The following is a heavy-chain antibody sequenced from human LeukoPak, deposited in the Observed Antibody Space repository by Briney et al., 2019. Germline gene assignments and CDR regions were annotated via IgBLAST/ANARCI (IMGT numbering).Heavy chain of an antibody. CDR2: IYYSGST. CDR3: ARGAYDSSGYYPDY. J-gene: IGHJ4*02. Sequence: SQTLSLTCTVSGGSISSGVYYWSWIRQPPGKGLEWIGHIYYSGSTYYNPSLKSRVTISVDTSKNQFSLKLSSVTAADTAVYYCARGAYDSSGYYPDYWGQGTLVTVSS. CDR1: GGSISSGVYY. D-gene: IGHD3-22*01. V-gene: IGHV4-30-4*08.